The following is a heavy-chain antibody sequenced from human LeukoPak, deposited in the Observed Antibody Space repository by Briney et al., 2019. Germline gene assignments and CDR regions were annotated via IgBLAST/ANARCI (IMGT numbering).Heavy chain of an antibody. CDR1: GFTFNHAW. V-gene: IGHV3-15*01. Sequence: WGSLRLSCAASGFTFNHAWMSWVRQAPGKGLEWVGSIKSKTNGGTTDYAATVKGRFTISRDDSRNTLYLHMNSLKTEDTAVYYCTWVGARYFFDYWGQGTLVTVSS. D-gene: IGHD1-26*01. CDR2: IKSKTNGGTT. J-gene: IGHJ4*02. CDR3: TWVGARYFFDY.